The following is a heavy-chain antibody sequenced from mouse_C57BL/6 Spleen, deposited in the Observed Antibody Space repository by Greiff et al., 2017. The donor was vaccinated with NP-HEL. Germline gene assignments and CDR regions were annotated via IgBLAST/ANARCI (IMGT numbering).Heavy chain of an antibody. CDR3: ARKGATTDPSDY. V-gene: IGHV1-26*01. Sequence: EVQLQQSGPELVKPGASVKISCKASGYTFTDYYMNWVKQSHGKSLEWIGDINPNNGGTSYNQKFKGKATLTVDKSSSTAYMELRSLTSEDSAVYYCARKGATTDPSDYWGQGTTLTVSS. CDR1: GYTFTDYY. J-gene: IGHJ2*01. D-gene: IGHD1-1*01. CDR2: INPNNGGT.